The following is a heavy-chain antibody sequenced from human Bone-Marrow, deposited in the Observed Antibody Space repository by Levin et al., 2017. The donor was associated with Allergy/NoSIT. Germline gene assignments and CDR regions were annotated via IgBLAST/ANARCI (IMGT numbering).Heavy chain of an antibody. CDR3: ARRHITMVRGTDY. Sequence: SETLSLTCAVYGGSFSGYYWSWIRQPPGKGLEWIGEINHSGSTNYNPSLKSRVTISVDTSKNQFSLKLSSVTAADTAVYYCARRHITMVRGTDYWGQGTLVTVSS. V-gene: IGHV4-34*01. D-gene: IGHD3-10*01. CDR1: GGSFSGYY. CDR2: INHSGST. J-gene: IGHJ4*02.